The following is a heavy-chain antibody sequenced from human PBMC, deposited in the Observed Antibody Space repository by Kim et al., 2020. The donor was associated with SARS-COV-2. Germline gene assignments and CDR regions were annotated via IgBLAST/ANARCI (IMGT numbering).Heavy chain of an antibody. CDR3: ASTPPRYGSDY. J-gene: IGHJ4*02. V-gene: IGHV3-21*04. D-gene: IGHD3-16*01. CDR2: ISSSSSYI. CDR1: GFTFSSYS. Sequence: GGSLRLSCAASGFTFSSYSMNWVRQAPGKGLEWVSSISSSSSYIYYADSVKGRFTISRDNAKNSLYLQMNSLRAEDTAVYYCASTPPRYGSDYWGQGTLVTVPS.